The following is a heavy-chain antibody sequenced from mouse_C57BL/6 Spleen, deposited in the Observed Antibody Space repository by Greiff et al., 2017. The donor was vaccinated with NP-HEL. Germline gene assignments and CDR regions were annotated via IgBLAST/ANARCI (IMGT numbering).Heavy chain of an antibody. V-gene: IGHV5-17*01. J-gene: IGHJ4*01. CDR3: ARGGGNYDYYAMDY. D-gene: IGHD2-1*01. CDR2: ISSGSSTI. CDR1: GFTFSDYG. Sequence: EVHLVESGGGLVKPGGSLKLSCAASGFTFSDYGMHWVRQAPENGLEWVAYISSGSSTIYYADTVTGRFTISRDNAKNTLFLQRTSLRSEDTAMYYCARGGGNYDYYAMDYWGQGTSVTVSS.